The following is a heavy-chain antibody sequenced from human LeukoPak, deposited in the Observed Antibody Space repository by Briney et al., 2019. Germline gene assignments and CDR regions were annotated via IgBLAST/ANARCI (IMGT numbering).Heavy chain of an antibody. V-gene: IGHV1-18*01. Sequence: ASVKVSCKASGGTFSSYAISWVRQAPGQGLEWMGWISAYNGNTNYAQKLQGRVTMTTDTSTSTAYMELRSLRSDDTAVYYCAREGSVGYDYVWGSYRFNWFDPWGQGTLVTVSS. CDR1: GGTFSSYA. J-gene: IGHJ5*02. CDR2: ISAYNGNT. D-gene: IGHD3-16*02. CDR3: AREGSVGYDYVWGSYRFNWFDP.